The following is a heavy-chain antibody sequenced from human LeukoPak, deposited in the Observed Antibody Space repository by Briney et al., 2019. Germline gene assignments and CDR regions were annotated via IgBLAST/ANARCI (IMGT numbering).Heavy chain of an antibody. CDR2: ISSSGSTI. D-gene: IGHD3-22*01. Sequence: GGSLRLSCAASGFTFSSYSMNWVRQAPGKGLEWVSYISSSGSTIYYADSVKGRFAISRDNAKNSLYLQMNSLRAEDTAVYYCASLVADYYDSSGYHDYWGQGTLVTVSS. J-gene: IGHJ4*02. CDR1: GFTFSSYS. V-gene: IGHV3-48*04. CDR3: ASLVADYYDSSGYHDY.